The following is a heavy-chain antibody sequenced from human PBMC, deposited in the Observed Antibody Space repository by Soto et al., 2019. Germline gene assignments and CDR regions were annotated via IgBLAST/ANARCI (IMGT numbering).Heavy chain of an antibody. V-gene: IGHV3-30*18. J-gene: IGHJ4*02. Sequence: GGSLRLSCAASGFTFSSYGMHWVRQAPGKGLEWVAVISYDGSNKYYADSVKGRFTISRDNSKNTLYLQMNSLRAEDTAVYYCAKDLGYCISTSCSIFDYWGQGTLVNVS. CDR2: ISYDGSNK. CDR1: GFTFSSYG. D-gene: IGHD2-2*01. CDR3: AKDLGYCISTSCSIFDY.